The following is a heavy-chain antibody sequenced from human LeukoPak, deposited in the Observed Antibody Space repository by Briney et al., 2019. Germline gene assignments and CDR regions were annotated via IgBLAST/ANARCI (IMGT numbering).Heavy chain of an antibody. Sequence: SETLSLTCTGSGGSISSYYWSWIRQPPGKGLEWIGYIYYSGSTNYNPSLKSRVTISVDTSKNQFSLKLSSVTAADTAVYYCARVGHYYDSSGYERGWAFDIWGQGTMVTVSS. D-gene: IGHD3-22*01. CDR1: GGSISSYY. V-gene: IGHV4-59*01. J-gene: IGHJ3*02. CDR3: ARVGHYYDSSGYERGWAFDI. CDR2: IYYSGST.